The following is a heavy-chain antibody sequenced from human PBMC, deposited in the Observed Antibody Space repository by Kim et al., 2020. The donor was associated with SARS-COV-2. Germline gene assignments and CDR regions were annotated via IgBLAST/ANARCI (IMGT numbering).Heavy chain of an antibody. J-gene: IGHJ5*02. Sequence: SETLSLTCAVYGGSFSAYYWSWIRQPPGKGLEWIGEINHSGSTNYNPSLKSRVTISVDTSKNQFSLKLISVTAADTAVYYCARGSGNRSAYSSSWCCNYFDPWGQGTLVTVSS. CDR2: INHSGST. CDR3: ARGSGNRSAYSSSWCCNYFDP. D-gene: IGHD6-13*01. CDR1: GGSFSAYY. V-gene: IGHV4-34*01.